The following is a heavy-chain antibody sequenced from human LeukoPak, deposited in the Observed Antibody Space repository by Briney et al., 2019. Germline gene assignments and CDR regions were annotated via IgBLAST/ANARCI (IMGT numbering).Heavy chain of an antibody. CDR2: IYYSGST. D-gene: IGHD6-19*01. J-gene: IGHJ4*02. Sequence: SQTLSLTCTVSGGSISSGDYYWSRIRQPPGKGLEWIGYIYYSGSTYYNPSLKSRITISVDTSKNQFSLKLSSVTAADTAVYYCASSSGWSFDYWGQGTLVTVSS. V-gene: IGHV4-30-4*01. CDR1: GGSISSGDYY. CDR3: ASSSGWSFDY.